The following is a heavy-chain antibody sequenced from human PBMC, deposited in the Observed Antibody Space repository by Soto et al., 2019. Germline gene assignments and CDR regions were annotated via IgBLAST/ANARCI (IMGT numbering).Heavy chain of an antibody. CDR3: ARRAYCSGDNCPPSGGAFEY. J-gene: IGHJ4*02. Sequence: PGGSLRLSCAASGFTFSDYYMSWIRQAPGKGLEWVSVISGSGGSTFYADSVKGRFTISRDNSKNTLYLQTDSLRGDDTAVYYCARRAYCSGDNCPPSGGAFEYWGQGTLVTVSS. V-gene: IGHV3-23*01. CDR2: ISGSGGST. CDR1: GFTFSDYY. D-gene: IGHD2-21*01.